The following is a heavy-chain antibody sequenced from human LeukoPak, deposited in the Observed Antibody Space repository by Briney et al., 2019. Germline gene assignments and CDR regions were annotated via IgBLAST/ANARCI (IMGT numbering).Heavy chain of an antibody. CDR1: GFTVSRNY. J-gene: IGHJ4*02. Sequence: PGGSLRLSCAASGFTVSRNYMSWVRQAPGKGLEWVSVIYSGGRTYYADSVKGRFTISRDNSKNTLYLQMNRLRAEDTAVYYCARSITIFGVVITSFDYWGQGTLVTVSS. CDR2: IYSGGRT. D-gene: IGHD3-3*01. CDR3: ARSITIFGVVITSFDY. V-gene: IGHV3-66*01.